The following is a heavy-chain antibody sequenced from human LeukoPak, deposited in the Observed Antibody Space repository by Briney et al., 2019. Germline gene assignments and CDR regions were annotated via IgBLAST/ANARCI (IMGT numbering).Heavy chain of an antibody. J-gene: IGHJ5*02. CDR3: AHTARMYSSAFS. CDR2: IFYSGST. Sequence: SETLSLTCTVSGGSISGSNFYWGWVRQPPGKGLEWIRNIFYSGSTYYNPSLKSRVTISVDTSKNQFSLRLNSVTAADTAVYYCAHTARMYSSAFSWGQGTLVTVSS. D-gene: IGHD6-6*01. V-gene: IGHV4-39*01. CDR1: GGSISGSNFY.